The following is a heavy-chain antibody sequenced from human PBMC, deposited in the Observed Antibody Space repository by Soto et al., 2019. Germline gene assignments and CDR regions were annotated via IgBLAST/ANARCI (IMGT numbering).Heavy chain of an antibody. CDR3: ASRHSSAWHRADY. V-gene: IGHV4-31*03. D-gene: IGHD3-22*01. CDR2: IHYSGST. J-gene: IGHJ4*02. Sequence: QVQLQESGPGLVKPSQTLSLTCTVSGGSISSGGYYWSWIRQHPGKGLEWIGYIHYSGSTYYKPSLQSRTTISIDTSKNQFSLNLSSMTAADTAVYYCASRHSSAWHRADYWGQGVLVTVSP. CDR1: GGSISSGGYY.